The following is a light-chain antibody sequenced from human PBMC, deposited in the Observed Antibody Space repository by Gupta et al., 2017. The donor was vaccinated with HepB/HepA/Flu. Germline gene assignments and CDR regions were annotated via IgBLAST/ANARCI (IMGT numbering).Light chain of an antibody. CDR1: SSTIGAGFP. Sequence: QSVLAQPPPVSGAPGQRITISCIGSSSTIGAGFPVHWYQQLPGTVPKLLISDNNNRPSGVPDRFSASKSGTSASLAITGLQAEDEAHYYCQSYDSRLSGSPVFGGGTKLTVL. V-gene: IGLV1-40*01. CDR2: DNN. J-gene: IGLJ2*01. CDR3: QSYDSRLSGSPV.